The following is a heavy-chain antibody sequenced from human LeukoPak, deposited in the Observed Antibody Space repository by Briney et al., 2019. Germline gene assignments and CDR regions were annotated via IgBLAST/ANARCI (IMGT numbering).Heavy chain of an antibody. V-gene: IGHV1-46*01. J-gene: IGHJ5*02. Sequence: GASVKVSCKASGNTFTSYYMHWVRQAPGQGLEWMGIINPSGGSTSYAQKFQGRVTMTRDTSTSTVYMELSSLRSEDTAVYYCARSSGPQDYYDSSGSHPWFDPWGQGTLVTVSS. CDR2: INPSGGST. D-gene: IGHD3-22*01. CDR1: GNTFTSYY. CDR3: ARSSGPQDYYDSSGSHPWFDP.